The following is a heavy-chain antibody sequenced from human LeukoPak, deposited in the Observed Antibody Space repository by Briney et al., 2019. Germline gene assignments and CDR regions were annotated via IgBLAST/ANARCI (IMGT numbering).Heavy chain of an antibody. D-gene: IGHD2-8*02. CDR2: ISYDGSNK. CDR3: VSNPGTDRVIY. V-gene: IGHV3-30*04. Sequence: PGGSLRLSCAASGFTFSSYAMHWVRQAPGKGLEWVAVISYDGSNKYYADSVKGRFTISRDNSRNTLYLQMSNLRVEDTAVYYCVSNPGTDRVIYWGQGTLVTVSS. CDR1: GFTFSSYA. J-gene: IGHJ4*02.